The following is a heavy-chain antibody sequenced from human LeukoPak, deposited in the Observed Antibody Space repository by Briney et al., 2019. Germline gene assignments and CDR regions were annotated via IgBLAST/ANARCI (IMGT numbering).Heavy chain of an antibody. V-gene: IGHV3-15*01. CDR3: AHCCTSYRDIGQ. J-gene: IGHJ4*02. D-gene: IGHD2-2*01. CDR2: IKSKGDGGTT. CDR1: GLTFIDAW. Sequence: PGGSLRLSCAVSGLTFIDAWVSWVRQAPGRGLEWVGRIKSKGDGGTTDYAAPVKGRFTILRDDSKNTLYLQMSSLKTEGTAVYYCAHCCTSYRDIGQWGQGTLVTVSS.